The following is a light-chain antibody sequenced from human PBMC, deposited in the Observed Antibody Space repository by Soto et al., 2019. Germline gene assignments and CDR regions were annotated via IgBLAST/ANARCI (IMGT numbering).Light chain of an antibody. V-gene: IGLV2-8*01. Sequence: QSALTQPPSASGSPGQSVTISCTGTKSDIGVYDFVSWYQHHPVKAPRLIIYEVVQRPSGVPYRFSGYKSGNTASLTVSGLQAADEADYFCKSYAGSNTYVFGSGTKVTVL. CDR2: EVV. CDR3: KSYAGSNTYV. CDR1: KSDIGVYDF. J-gene: IGLJ1*01.